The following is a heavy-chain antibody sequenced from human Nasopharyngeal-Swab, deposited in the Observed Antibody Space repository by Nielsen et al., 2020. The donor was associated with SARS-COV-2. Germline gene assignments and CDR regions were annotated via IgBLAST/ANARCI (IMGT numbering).Heavy chain of an antibody. CDR2: IRQDGSER. CDR1: GFSFGTSW. D-gene: IGHD3-9*01. CDR3: ARGHYYDILTGYYSGYYMGV. V-gene: IGHV3-7*01. J-gene: IGHJ6*03. Sequence: GESLKISCEASGFSFGTSWMSWVRQAPGKGLEWVANIRQDGSERHYVDSVKGRFSISRDNAKNSLYLQMNSLRAEDTAVYYCARGHYYDILTGYYSGYYMGVWGKGTTVTVSS.